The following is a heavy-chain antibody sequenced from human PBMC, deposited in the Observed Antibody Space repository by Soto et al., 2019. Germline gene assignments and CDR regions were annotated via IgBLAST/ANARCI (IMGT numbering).Heavy chain of an antibody. Sequence: SETLSLTCTVSGGSISSGGYYWSWIRQHPGKGLEWIGYIYYGGSTYYNPSLKSRATISGDTSKNQFSLKLSSVTAADTAVYYCARGAYYYETSGQNAYDSWGQGILVTVSS. CDR1: GGSISSGGYY. CDR3: ARGAYYYETSGQNAYDS. V-gene: IGHV4-31*03. D-gene: IGHD3-22*01. J-gene: IGHJ5*01. CDR2: IYYGGST.